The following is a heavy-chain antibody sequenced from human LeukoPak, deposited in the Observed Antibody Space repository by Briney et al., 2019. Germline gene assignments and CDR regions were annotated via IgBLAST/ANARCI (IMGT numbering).Heavy chain of an antibody. V-gene: IGHV1-2*02. CDR3: ARGGGRGVIFRSNDY. Sequence: GSVRVSCKASGYTFTGYYMHWVRQAPGQGLEWMGWINPNSGVTDYAQKFQDRVTMTKDTSISTAYMELSSLRSDDTAVYYCARGGGRGVIFRSNDYWGQGTMVTVSS. CDR1: GYTFTGYY. CDR2: INPNSGVT. J-gene: IGHJ4*02. D-gene: IGHD3-10*01.